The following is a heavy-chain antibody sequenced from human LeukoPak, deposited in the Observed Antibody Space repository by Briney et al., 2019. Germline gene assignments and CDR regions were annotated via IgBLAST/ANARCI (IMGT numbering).Heavy chain of an antibody. Sequence: VSVKVSCKASGYTFTSYAMHWVRQATGQRLEWMGWINAGNGNTKYSQKFQGRVTITRDTSASTAYMELSSLRSEDTAVYYCARPLFDKGLYDYVWGSYRYDYYFDYWGQGTLVTVSS. CDR2: INAGNGNT. CDR3: ARPLFDKGLYDYVWGSYRYDYYFDY. J-gene: IGHJ4*02. V-gene: IGHV1-3*01. CDR1: GYTFTSYA. D-gene: IGHD3-16*02.